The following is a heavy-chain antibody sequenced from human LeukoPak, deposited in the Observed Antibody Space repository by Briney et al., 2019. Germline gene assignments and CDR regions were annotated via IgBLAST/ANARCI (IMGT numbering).Heavy chain of an antibody. V-gene: IGHV4-30-4*01. Sequence: PSQTLSLTCTVSGDSINSGNYYWSWIRQTPGKGLEWIGYIYHGGSTNYNPSLKSRLIISVDTSKNQFSLNLHSVTAADTAVYYCARIGWEVADDQRFSSDHLDVSWGQGTLATVSS. CDR3: ARIGWEVADDQRFSSDHLDVS. J-gene: IGHJ5*02. D-gene: IGHD3-22*01. CDR1: GDSINSGNYY. CDR2: IYHGGST.